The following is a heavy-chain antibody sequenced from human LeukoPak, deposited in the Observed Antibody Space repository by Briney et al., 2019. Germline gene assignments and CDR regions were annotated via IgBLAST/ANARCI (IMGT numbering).Heavy chain of an antibody. CDR3: AREVRGIVVVTAIFDY. CDR2: ISSSSSYI. D-gene: IGHD2-21*02. J-gene: IGHJ4*02. Sequence: PGGSLRLSCAASGFTFSSYSMNWARQAPGKGLEWVSSISSSSSYIYYADSVKGRFTISRDNAKNSLYLQMNSLRAEDTAVYYCAREVRGIVVVTAIFDYWGQGTLVTVSS. V-gene: IGHV3-21*01. CDR1: GFTFSSYS.